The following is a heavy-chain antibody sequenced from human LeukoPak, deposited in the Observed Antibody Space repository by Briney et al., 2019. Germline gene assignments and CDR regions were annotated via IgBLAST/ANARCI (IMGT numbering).Heavy chain of an antibody. D-gene: IGHD2-21*02. CDR1: GGSFSGYY. Sequence: SSETLSLTCAVYGGSFSGYYWSWIRQPPGKGLEWIGEINHSGSTNYNPSLKSRVTISVDTSKNQFSLRLNSVTAADTALYYCARQNCGGDCYSPRNGFDIWGQGTMVTVSS. J-gene: IGHJ3*02. V-gene: IGHV4-34*01. CDR3: ARQNCGGDCYSPRNGFDI. CDR2: INHSGST.